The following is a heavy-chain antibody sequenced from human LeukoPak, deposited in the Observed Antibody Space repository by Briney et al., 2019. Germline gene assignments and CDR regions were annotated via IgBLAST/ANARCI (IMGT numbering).Heavy chain of an antibody. V-gene: IGHV4-39*07. CDR1: GGSISSSSYY. CDR3: ARLTADYGGDGYNWGYDY. D-gene: IGHD5-24*01. Sequence: PPETLSLTCTVSGGSISSSSYYWGWIRQPPGKGLEWIGEINHSGSTNYNPSLKSRVTISVDTSKNQFSLKLSSVTAADTAVYYCARLTADYGGDGYNWGYDYWGQGTLVTVSS. J-gene: IGHJ4*02. CDR2: INHSGST.